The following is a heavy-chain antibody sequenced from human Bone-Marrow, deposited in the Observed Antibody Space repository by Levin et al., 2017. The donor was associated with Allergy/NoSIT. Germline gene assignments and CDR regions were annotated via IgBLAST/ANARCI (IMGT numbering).Heavy chain of an antibody. Sequence: GGSLRLSCAASGFTFSTYGMHWVRQAPGKGLEWVAVIWYDGSNKYYADSVKGRFTISRDNSKNTLYLQMNSLRAEDTAVCYCGGETAGDIDHWGQGTLVTVSS. CDR1: GFTFSTYG. V-gene: IGHV3-33*01. D-gene: IGHD3-16*01. CDR2: IWYDGSNK. J-gene: IGHJ4*02. CDR3: GGETAGDIDH.